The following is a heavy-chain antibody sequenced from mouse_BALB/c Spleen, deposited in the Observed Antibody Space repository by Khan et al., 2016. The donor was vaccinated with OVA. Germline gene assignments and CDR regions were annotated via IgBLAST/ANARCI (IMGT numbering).Heavy chain of an antibody. CDR1: GYSFIDYT. Sequence: EVQLQQSRPELVKPGASMKISCKASGYSFIDYTMNWVKQSYGKNLEWIGLINPYNGFTTYNQKFKGKATLTVHKSSSTVYMEFLSLTSEDSSVYYCARGNYYGSNSWFAYWGQGTLVTVSA. CDR3: ARGNYYGSNSWFAY. CDR2: INPYNGFT. D-gene: IGHD1-1*01. J-gene: IGHJ3*01. V-gene: IGHV1-18*01.